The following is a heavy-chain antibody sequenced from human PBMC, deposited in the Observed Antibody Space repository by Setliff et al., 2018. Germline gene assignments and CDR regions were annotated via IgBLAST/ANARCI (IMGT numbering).Heavy chain of an antibody. CDR2: ISRSSTYI. CDR3: ASAGHSGSWFPFDAFHI. CDR1: GFTFSTHS. J-gene: IGHJ3*02. Sequence: LRLSCAASGFTFSTHSMNWVRQAPGKGLEWVSSISRSSTYIYYADSMKGRFTISRDNAKNSLYLQMNSLRTEDTAVYYCASAGHSGSWFPFDAFHIWGQGTMVTVSS. D-gene: IGHD6-13*01. V-gene: IGHV3-21*01.